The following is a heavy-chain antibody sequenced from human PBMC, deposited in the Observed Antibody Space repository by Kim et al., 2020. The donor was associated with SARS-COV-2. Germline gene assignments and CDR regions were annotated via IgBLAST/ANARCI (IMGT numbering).Heavy chain of an antibody. J-gene: IGHJ3*02. CDR2: IYYSEST. D-gene: IGHD1-1*01. CDR1: GGSISSYY. CDR3: SRDGTEKDAFDI. Sequence: SETLSLTCTVSGGSISSYYWNWIRQPPGKGLEWMGYIYYSESTNYNHPLKRRVTISVDTSKNQFSLKLSPVTAADTAVYYCSRDGTEKDAFDIWGQGSMVSVSS. V-gene: IGHV4-59*01.